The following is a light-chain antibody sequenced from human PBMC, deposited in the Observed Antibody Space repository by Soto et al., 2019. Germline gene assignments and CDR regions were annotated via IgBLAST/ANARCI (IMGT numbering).Light chain of an antibody. CDR3: QQSFSTPT. V-gene: IGKV1-39*01. Sequence: DIQMTQSPSSLSASVGDRVTITCQASQGISNYFNWYRQKPGKAPELLIYSASNLQSGVPSRFSGSGSGTDFTLTISGLQSEDFATYYCQQSFSTPTFGQGTRLEIK. CDR2: SAS. CDR1: QGISNY. J-gene: IGKJ5*01.